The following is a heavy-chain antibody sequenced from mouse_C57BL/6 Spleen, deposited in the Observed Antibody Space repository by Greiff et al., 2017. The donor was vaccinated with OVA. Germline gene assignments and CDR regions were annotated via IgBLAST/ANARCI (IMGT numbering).Heavy chain of an antibody. J-gene: IGHJ4*01. V-gene: IGHV1-39*01. Sequence: EVQVVESGPELVKPGASVKISCKASGYSFTDYNMNWVKQSNGKSLEWIGVINPNYGTTSYNQKFKGKATLTVDQSSSTAYMQLNSLTSEDSAVYYCARETTVVATDYAMDYWGQGTSVTVSS. CDR2: INPNYGTT. CDR3: ARETTVVATDYAMDY. CDR1: GYSFTDYN. D-gene: IGHD1-1*01.